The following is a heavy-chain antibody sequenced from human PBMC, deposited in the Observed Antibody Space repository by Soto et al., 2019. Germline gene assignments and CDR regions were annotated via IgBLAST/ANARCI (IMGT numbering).Heavy chain of an antibody. J-gene: IGHJ3*02. V-gene: IGHV3-23*01. CDR1: VYSFVNYA. CDR2: ISGPGETT. D-gene: IGHD1-1*01. Sequence: WRSPRLSLVASVYSFVNYAMICVGQSPGKGLDCVSTISGPGETTCYSDSVNGRFTISRYNSKPTLYLQLSILRDEDTDVYYCALDFHPTTEVYIVFLILGQGILVSV. CDR3: ALDFHPTTEVYIVFLI.